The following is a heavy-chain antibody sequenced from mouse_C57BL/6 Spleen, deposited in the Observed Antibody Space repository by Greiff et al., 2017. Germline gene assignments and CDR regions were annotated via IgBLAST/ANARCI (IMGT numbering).Heavy chain of an antibody. CDR1: GFSLTSYG. D-gene: IGHD1-1*01. CDR2: IWSGGST. V-gene: IGHV2-2*01. J-gene: IGHJ1*03. Sequence: QVQLQQSGPGLVQPSQSLSITCTVSGFSLTSYGVHWVRQSPGKGLEWLGVIWSGGSTDYNAAFISRLSISKDNSKSQVFFKMSRLQADDTAIYYCARRDYGSSYWYFDVWGKGTTVTVSS. CDR3: ARRDYGSSYWYFDV.